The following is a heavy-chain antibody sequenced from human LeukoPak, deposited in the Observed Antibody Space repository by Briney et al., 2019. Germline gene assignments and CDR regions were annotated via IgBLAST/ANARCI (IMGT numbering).Heavy chain of an antibody. CDR2: ISSSDGST. CDR3: AKDKAVAVLYYYMDV. CDR1: GFTFSSYA. Sequence: GGSLRLSCAASGFTFSSYAMSWVRQAPGKGLEWVSAISSSDGSTYYADSVKGRFSISRDNSKNTLYLQMNSLRAEDTAVYYCAKDKAVAVLYYYMDVWGKGTTVTVSS. V-gene: IGHV3-23*01. J-gene: IGHJ6*03. D-gene: IGHD6-19*01.